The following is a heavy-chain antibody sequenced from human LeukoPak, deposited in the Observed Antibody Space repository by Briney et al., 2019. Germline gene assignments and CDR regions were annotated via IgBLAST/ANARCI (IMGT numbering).Heavy chain of an antibody. D-gene: IGHD2-15*01. J-gene: IGHJ3*02. CDR1: GGTFSSYA. Sequence: SVKVSCKASGGTFSSYAISWVRQAPGQGLEWMGRIIPILGIANYAQKFQGRLTMTRDMSTSTVYMELSSLTSEDTAVFYCARYGFSAVWQGGWHAFDIWGQGTVVTVSS. CDR3: ARYGFSAVWQGGWHAFDI. V-gene: IGHV1-69*04. CDR2: IIPILGIA.